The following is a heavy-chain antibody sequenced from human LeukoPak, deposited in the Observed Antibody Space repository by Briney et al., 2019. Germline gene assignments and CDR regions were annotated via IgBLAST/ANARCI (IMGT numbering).Heavy chain of an antibody. V-gene: IGHV3-21*01. Sequence: GGSLRLSCAASGFTFSTYSMNWVRQAPGKGLEWVSSISSSSSYIYYADSVKGRFTISRDNAKNSLYLQMNSLRAEDTAVYYCAREVYSSSWSYYFDCWGQGTLVTVSS. CDR3: AREVYSSSWSYYFDC. CDR2: ISSSSSYI. J-gene: IGHJ4*02. CDR1: GFTFSTYS. D-gene: IGHD6-13*01.